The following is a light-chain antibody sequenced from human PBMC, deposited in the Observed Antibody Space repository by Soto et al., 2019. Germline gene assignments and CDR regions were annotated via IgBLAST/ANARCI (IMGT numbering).Light chain of an antibody. CDR1: QRVNSRY. CDR2: GAS. J-gene: IGKJ1*01. Sequence: EIVLTQSPGTLSFSAGERATLSCRASQRVNSRYLAWYQQKPGQAPRLLIYGASSRATGIPDRFTGSGSGTDFTLTISRLEPEDFAVFYCHQYGSSPQTFGQGTKVDIK. CDR3: HQYGSSPQT. V-gene: IGKV3-20*01.